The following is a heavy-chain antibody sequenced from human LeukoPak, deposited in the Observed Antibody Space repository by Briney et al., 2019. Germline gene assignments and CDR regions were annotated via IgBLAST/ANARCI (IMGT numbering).Heavy chain of an antibody. D-gene: IGHD1-26*01. Sequence: SETLSLTCTVSGGSISTYYWSWIRQPPGKGLEWIGYIYYSGSTNYNPSLKSRVTISVDTSKNQFPLKLRSVTAADTAVYYCARGRIWELPDYFQHWGQGTLVTVSS. J-gene: IGHJ1*01. CDR3: ARGRIWELPDYFQH. V-gene: IGHV4-59*01. CDR1: GGSISTYY. CDR2: IYYSGST.